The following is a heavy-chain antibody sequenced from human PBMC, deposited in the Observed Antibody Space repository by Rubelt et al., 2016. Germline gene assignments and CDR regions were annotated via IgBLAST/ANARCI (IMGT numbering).Heavy chain of an antibody. J-gene: IGHJ4*02. CDR3: ATRWYYGSQNSQYHFDY. CDR2: LNSAGDT. V-gene: IGHV3-66*04. CDR1: GLTVRSNY. D-gene: IGHD3-10*01. Sequence: PGGSLRLSCGASGLTVRSNYMSWVRQAPGQGLEWVSMLNSAGDTYYADSVKGRFVISRDNSKNTLYLQMSSLRAEDTAVYYCATRWYYGSQNSQYHFDYWGQGTWSPSPQ.